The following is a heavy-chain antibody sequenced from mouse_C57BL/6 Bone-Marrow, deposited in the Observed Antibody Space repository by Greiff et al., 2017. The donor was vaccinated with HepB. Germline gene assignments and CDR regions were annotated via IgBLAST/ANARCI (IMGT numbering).Heavy chain of an antibody. CDR2: IYPGGGYT. D-gene: IGHD3-3*01. J-gene: IGHJ2*01. CDR3: AREGGWDYFDY. Sequence: VQRVESGAELVRPGTSVKMSCKASGYTFTNYWIGWAKQRPGHGLEWIGDIYPGGGYTNYNEKFKGKATLTADKSSSTAYMQFSSLTSEDSAIYYCAREGGWDYFDYWGQGTTLTVSS. V-gene: IGHV1-63*01. CDR1: GYTFTNYW.